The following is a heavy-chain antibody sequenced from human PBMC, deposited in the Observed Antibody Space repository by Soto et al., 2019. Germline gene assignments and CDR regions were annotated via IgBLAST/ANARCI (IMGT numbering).Heavy chain of an antibody. Sequence: GASVKVSCKASGYTFTSYGISWVRQAPGQGLEWMGWISAYNGNTNYAQKLQGRVTMTTDTSTSTAYMELRSLRSDDTAVYYCARDLAAAAAVLFDYWGQGTLVTVSS. CDR2: ISAYNGNT. V-gene: IGHV1-18*01. D-gene: IGHD6-13*01. CDR3: ARDLAAAAAVLFDY. CDR1: GYTFTSYG. J-gene: IGHJ4*02.